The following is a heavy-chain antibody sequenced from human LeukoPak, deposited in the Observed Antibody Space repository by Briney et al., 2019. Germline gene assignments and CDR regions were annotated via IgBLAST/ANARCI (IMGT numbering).Heavy chain of an antibody. CDR2: ISGSGDNT. D-gene: IGHD3-22*01. V-gene: IGHV3-23*01. J-gene: IGHJ4*02. Sequence: GGSLRLSCAASGFTFSSYAMSWVRQAPGKGLEWVSGISGSGDNTYYADSVKGRFTISRDNSKNTLYVQVNSLGTEDTAAYYSAKGSYYDSSGTFYFDYWGQGTLVTVSS. CDR1: GFTFSSYA. CDR3: AKGSYYDSSGTFYFDY.